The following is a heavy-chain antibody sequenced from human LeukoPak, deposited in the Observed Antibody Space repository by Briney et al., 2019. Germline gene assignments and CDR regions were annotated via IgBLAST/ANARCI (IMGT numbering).Heavy chain of an antibody. CDR3: VRERESVDY. CDR2: TYYRSKWYN. V-gene: IGHV6-1*01. CDR1: GDRFSSSRTA. Sequence: SQTLSLTCAISGDRFSSSRTAWNWIRQSPSRGLEWLGRTYYRSKWYNDYAVSVKSRITINPDTSRNQFSLQLNSVTLEDTAVYYCVRERESVDYWGQGTLVTVSS. J-gene: IGHJ4*02.